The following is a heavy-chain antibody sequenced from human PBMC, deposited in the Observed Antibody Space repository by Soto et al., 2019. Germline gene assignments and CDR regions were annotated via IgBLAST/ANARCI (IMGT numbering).Heavy chain of an antibody. CDR3: ASRDPGTSVDY. V-gene: IGHV4-4*02. D-gene: IGHD1-7*01. CDR2: IYRTGST. CDR1: GGSFTSNNW. Sequence: QVQLQESGPGLVKPSGTLSLTCAVSGGSFTSNNWWTWVRQPPGQGLEWIGEIYRTGSTNYNPSHKRRVTISLDKAENHVSLKVTYLTAADTAVYYCASRDPGTSVDYWGQGTLLTLSS. J-gene: IGHJ4*02.